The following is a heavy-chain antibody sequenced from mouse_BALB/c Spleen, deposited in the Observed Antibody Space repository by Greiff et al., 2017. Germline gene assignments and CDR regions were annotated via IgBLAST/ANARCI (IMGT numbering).Heavy chain of an antibody. Sequence: EVQLQQSGAELVRPGALVKLSCKASGFNIKDYYMHWVKQRPEQGLEWIGWIDPENGNTIYDPKFQGKASITADTSSNTAYLQLSSLTSEDTAVYYCARITGGYDVAYWGQGTLVTVSA. V-gene: IGHV14-1*02. J-gene: IGHJ3*01. CDR3: ARITGGYDVAY. CDR2: IDPENGNT. CDR1: GFNIKDYY. D-gene: IGHD2-2*01.